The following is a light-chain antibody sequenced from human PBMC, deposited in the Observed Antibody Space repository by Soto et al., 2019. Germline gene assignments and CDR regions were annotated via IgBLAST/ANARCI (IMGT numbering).Light chain of an antibody. J-gene: IGKJ4*01. Sequence: DSQMTQSPATLSASVGDRVTITCRASQSVRSWLAWYQQKPGTAPKLLIFDASRLESGVPSRFSGSASATEFAVDISSLQSNEFPSYYCQQYDNYPRTFGEGAKVEIK. CDR2: DAS. CDR1: QSVRSW. V-gene: IGKV1-5*01. CDR3: QQYDNYPRT.